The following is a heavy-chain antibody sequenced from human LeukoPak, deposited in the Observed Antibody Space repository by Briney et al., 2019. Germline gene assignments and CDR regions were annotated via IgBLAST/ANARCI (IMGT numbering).Heavy chain of an antibody. CDR1: GFTFSSYS. CDR2: ISSSSSTI. D-gene: IGHD6-13*01. V-gene: IGHV3-48*01. Sequence: PGGSLRLSCAASGFTFSSYSMNWVRQAPGKGLEWVSYISSSSSTIYYADSVKGRFTISRDNAKNSLYLQMNSLRAEDTAVYYCAKSGWHAGTEIDPWGQGTLVTVSS. CDR3: AKSGWHAGTEIDP. J-gene: IGHJ5*02.